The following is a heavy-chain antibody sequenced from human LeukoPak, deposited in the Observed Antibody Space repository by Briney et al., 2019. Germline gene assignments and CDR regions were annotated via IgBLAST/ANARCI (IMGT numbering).Heavy chain of an antibody. Sequence: GGSLRLSCAASGFTFSSYWMHWVRQAPGKGLEWVSYISSSGSTIYYADSVKGRFTISRDNAKNSLYLQMNSLRAEDTAVYYCARDQDDYGDYNWFDPWGQGTLVTVSS. J-gene: IGHJ5*02. CDR1: GFTFSSYW. CDR3: ARDQDDYGDYNWFDP. V-gene: IGHV3-48*04. D-gene: IGHD4-17*01. CDR2: ISSSGSTI.